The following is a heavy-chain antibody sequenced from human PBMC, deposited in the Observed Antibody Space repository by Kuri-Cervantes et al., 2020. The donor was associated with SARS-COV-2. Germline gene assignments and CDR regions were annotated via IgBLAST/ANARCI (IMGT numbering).Heavy chain of an antibody. V-gene: IGHV4-39*01. J-gene: IGHJ4*02. D-gene: IGHD3-9*01. CDR2: IYYSRSA. Sequence: SETLSPTCTVSGGSISNGSSYWGWIRQPPGSGLVWFGSIYYSRSAYYYPSIESRATMSFDTSHNQFSLKLRSVTAADTSVYYCARPVSSGYYFDYWGQGTLVTVSS. CDR3: ARPVSSGYYFDY. CDR1: GGSISNGSSY.